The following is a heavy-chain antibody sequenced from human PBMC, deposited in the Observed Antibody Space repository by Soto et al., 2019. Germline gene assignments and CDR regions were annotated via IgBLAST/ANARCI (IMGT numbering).Heavy chain of an antibody. V-gene: IGHV1-69*13. CDR3: ARDRVSPFRGADNWFDP. CDR2: IIPIFGTA. CDR1: GGTFSSYA. J-gene: IGHJ5*02. D-gene: IGHD3-10*01. Sequence: ASVKVSCKASGGTFSSYAISWVRQAPGQGLEWMGGIIPIFGTANYAQKFQGRVTITADESTSTAYMELSSLRSEDTAVYYCARDRVSPFRGADNWFDPWGQGTLGTVSS.